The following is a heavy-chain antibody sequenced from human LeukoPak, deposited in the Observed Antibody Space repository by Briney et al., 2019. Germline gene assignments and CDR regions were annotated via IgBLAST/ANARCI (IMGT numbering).Heavy chain of an antibody. CDR2: VHSSGST. J-gene: IGHJ4*02. CDR1: GGSISSFF. V-gene: IGHV4-59*01. D-gene: IGHD3-9*01. Sequence: KPSETLSLTRTVSGGSISSFFWSWIRQPPGKGLEWIGYVHSSGSTKYNTSLKSRLIISVDVSKNQFSLKLRSVRVADTAVYYCARLAPGNYDILTGDPKVVFDYWGQGALVTVSS. CDR3: ARLAPGNYDILTGDPKVVFDY.